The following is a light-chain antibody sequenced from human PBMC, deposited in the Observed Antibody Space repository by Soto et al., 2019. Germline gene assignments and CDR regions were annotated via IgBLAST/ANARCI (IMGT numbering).Light chain of an antibody. Sequence: EIVMTQSPATLSVSPGERATLSCRARQSVSGNLAWYQQKPGQAPRLLIYGESPRATGIPARFSGSGSGTEFTLTISSLQSEDFAVYYCQQYNNWPRTFGQGTKVEIK. CDR3: QQYNNWPRT. V-gene: IGKV3-15*01. J-gene: IGKJ1*01. CDR1: QSVSGN. CDR2: GES.